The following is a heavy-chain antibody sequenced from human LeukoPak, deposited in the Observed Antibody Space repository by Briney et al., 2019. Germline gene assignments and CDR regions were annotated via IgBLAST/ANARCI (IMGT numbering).Heavy chain of an antibody. CDR1: GGSISSSSYY. V-gene: IGHV4-39*01. D-gene: IGHD1-7*01. J-gene: IGHJ4*02. Sequence: SETLSLTCTVSGGSISSSSYYWGWIRQPPGKGLEWIGSIYYSGSTYYNPSLKSRVTISVDTSKNQFSLKLSSVTAADTAVYYCARHLTPAYWNYKGALGYWGQGTLVTVSS. CDR2: IYYSGST. CDR3: ARHLTPAYWNYKGALGY.